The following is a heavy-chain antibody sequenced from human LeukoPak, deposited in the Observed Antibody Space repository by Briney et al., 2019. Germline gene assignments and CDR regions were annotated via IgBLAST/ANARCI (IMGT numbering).Heavy chain of an antibody. D-gene: IGHD3-10*01. Sequence: ASVKVSCKASGYTFTGYYMHWVRQAPGQGLEWMGWINPNSGGTNYAQKFQGRVTMTRDTSISTAYMELSRLRSDDTAVYYCARAGSGSYYSAFDYWGQGTLVTVSS. J-gene: IGHJ4*02. V-gene: IGHV1-2*02. CDR2: INPNSGGT. CDR1: GYTFTGYY. CDR3: ARAGSGSYYSAFDY.